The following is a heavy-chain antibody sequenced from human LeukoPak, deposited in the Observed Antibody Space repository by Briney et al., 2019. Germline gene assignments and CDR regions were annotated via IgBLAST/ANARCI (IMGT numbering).Heavy chain of an antibody. CDR1: GYTFAGYY. CDR3: ARAPGSGYAFDS. CDR2: INPDSGGT. Sequence: ASVKVSCKASGYTFAGYYIHWVRQAPGQGLEWMGWINPDSGGTKSAQKFQGRVTMTRDTFINTAYMELSRLASDDTAVYYCARAPGSGYAFDSWGQGTQVTVSS. V-gene: IGHV1-2*02. D-gene: IGHD5-12*01. J-gene: IGHJ4*02.